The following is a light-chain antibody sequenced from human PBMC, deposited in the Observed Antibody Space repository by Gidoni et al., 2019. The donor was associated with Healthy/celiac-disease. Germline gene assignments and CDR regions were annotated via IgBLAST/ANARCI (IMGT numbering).Light chain of an antibody. V-gene: IGKV1-33*01. CDR1: QDISNY. CDR3: QQYDNLPPNT. Sequence: DIQMTHSPSSLSASVGDRVTITCQARQDISNYLNWYQQKPGKAPKLLIYDASNLETGVPSRFSGSGSGTDFTSTISSLQPEDIATYYCQQYDNLPPNTFGQGTKLEIK. J-gene: IGKJ2*01. CDR2: DAS.